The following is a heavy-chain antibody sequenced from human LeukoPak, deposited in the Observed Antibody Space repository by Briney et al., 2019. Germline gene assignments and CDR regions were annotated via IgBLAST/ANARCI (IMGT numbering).Heavy chain of an antibody. Sequence: GGSLRLSCAASGFTFSRYGMHWVRQAPGKGLEWVSSISGSGSFIYYADSVKGRFTISRDNAKNSLHLQMNSLRAEDTAIYYCASDYGGNSGTFDYWGQGTLVTVSS. J-gene: IGHJ4*02. CDR3: ASDYGGNSGTFDY. D-gene: IGHD4-23*01. CDR2: ISGSGSFI. CDR1: GFTFSRYG. V-gene: IGHV3-21*01.